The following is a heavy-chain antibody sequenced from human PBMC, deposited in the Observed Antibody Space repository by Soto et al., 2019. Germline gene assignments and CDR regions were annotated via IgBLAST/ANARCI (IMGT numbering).Heavy chain of an antibody. V-gene: IGHV3-33*01. CDR3: ARGFRHGDYVYYFDY. Sequence: TGGSLRLSCAASGFIFSSYGMHWVRQAPGKGLEWVAVIWYDGSNKYYADSVKGRFTISRDNSKNTLYLQMNSLRAEDTAVYYCARGFRHGDYVYYFDYWGHGTLVTVSS. CDR2: IWYDGSNK. J-gene: IGHJ4*01. D-gene: IGHD4-17*01. CDR1: GFIFSSYG.